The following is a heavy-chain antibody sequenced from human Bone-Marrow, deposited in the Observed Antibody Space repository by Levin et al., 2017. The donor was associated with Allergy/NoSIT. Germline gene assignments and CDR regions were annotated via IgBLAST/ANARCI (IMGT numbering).Heavy chain of an antibody. V-gene: IGHV3-23*01. J-gene: IGHJ4*02. D-gene: IGHD6-19*01. Sequence: GESLKISCAASGFTFSSYAMSWVRQAPGKGLEWVSAISGSGGSTYYADSVKGRFTISRDNSKNTLYLQMNSLRAEDTAVYYCAKLRLVHEASGPDYWGQGTLVTVSS. CDR2: ISGSGGST. CDR1: GFTFSSYA. CDR3: AKLRLVHEASGPDY.